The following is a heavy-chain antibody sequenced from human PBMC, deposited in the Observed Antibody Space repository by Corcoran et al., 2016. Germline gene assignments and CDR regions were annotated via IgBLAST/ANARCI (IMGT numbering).Heavy chain of an antibody. J-gene: IGHJ4*02. D-gene: IGHD5-12*01. Sequence: EVQLVESGGGLVKPGGSLRLSCAASGFTFSSYSMNWVRQAPGKGLEWVSSISSSSSYIYYADSVKGRFTISRDNAKNSLYLQMNSLRAEDTAVYYCAREDGYNYGFDYCGQGTLVTVSS. CDR1: GFTFSSYS. CDR2: ISSSSSYI. V-gene: IGHV3-21*01. CDR3: AREDGYNYGFDY.